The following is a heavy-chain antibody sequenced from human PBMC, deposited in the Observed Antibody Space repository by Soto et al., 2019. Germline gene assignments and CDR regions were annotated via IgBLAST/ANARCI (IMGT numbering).Heavy chain of an antibody. Sequence: QVQLVQSGAEVKKPGASVKVSCKASGYTFTRYGISWVRQAPGQGLEWMGWISAYNGNTNYAQKLQGRVTMTTDTSTSTADMELRSLRSNDTAVYYCARDWDDFWSGLSSWCQGTMVTVSS. D-gene: IGHD3-3*01. V-gene: IGHV1-18*04. CDR3: ARDWDDFWSGLSS. CDR2: ISAYNGNT. CDR1: GYTFTRYG. J-gene: IGHJ5*02.